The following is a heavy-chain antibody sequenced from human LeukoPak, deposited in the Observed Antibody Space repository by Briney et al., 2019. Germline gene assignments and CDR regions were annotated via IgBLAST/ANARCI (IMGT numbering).Heavy chain of an antibody. V-gene: IGHV5-51*01. Sequence: HGESLKISCEGSGYSFTTYWIGWVRQMSGKGLEWMGIIYPGDSDTRYSPSFQGQVTISADKSISTAYLQWGSLKASDTAMYYCARWKGGDNWFDPWGQGTLVTVSS. D-gene: IGHD1-1*01. CDR1: GYSFTTYW. J-gene: IGHJ5*02. CDR2: IYPGDSDT. CDR3: ARWKGGDNWFDP.